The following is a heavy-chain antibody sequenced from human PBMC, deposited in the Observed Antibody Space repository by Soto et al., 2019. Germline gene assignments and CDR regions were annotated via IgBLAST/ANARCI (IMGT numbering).Heavy chain of an antibody. J-gene: IGHJ5*02. Sequence: PSETLSLTCTVSGGSVSSGSYYWSWIRQPPGKGLEWIGYIYYSGSTNYNPSLKSRVTISVDTSKNQFSPKLSSVTAADTAVYYCARVVQNPSDWFDPWGQGTLVTVTS. D-gene: IGHD1-26*01. CDR1: GGSVSSGSYY. CDR2: IYYSGST. CDR3: ARVVQNPSDWFDP. V-gene: IGHV4-61*01.